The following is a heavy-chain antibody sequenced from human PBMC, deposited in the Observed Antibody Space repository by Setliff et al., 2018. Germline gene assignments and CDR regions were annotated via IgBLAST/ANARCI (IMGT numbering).Heavy chain of an antibody. Sequence: ESLKISCKASGYSFSNFWINWVRQLPGKGLEWMGRIEPTDSYTNYSPSFQGHVTISIDKSITTAYLHWSSLKASDTAMYYCTRGGYDSGVWGQGTLVTV. V-gene: IGHV5-10-1*01. D-gene: IGHD6-25*01. CDR1: GYSFSNFW. CDR2: IEPTDSYT. J-gene: IGHJ4*02. CDR3: TRGGYDSGV.